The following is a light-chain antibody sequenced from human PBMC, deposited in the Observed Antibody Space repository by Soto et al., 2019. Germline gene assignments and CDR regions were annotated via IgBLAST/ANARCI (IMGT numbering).Light chain of an antibody. V-gene: IGLV2-14*03. J-gene: IGLJ3*02. CDR1: RSDVGRYNY. CDR3: SSNTTSNTVV. Sequence: QSALTQPASVSGSPGQSITISCTGTRSDVGRYNYVSWYQQHPGKAPKLMIYDVSNRPSGVSNRFSGSKSGNTASLTISGLQAEDEADYYCSSNTTSNTVVFGGGTKLTVL. CDR2: DVS.